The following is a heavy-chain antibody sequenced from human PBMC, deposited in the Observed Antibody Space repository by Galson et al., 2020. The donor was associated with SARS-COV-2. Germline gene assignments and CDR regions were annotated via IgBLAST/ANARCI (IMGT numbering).Heavy chain of an antibody. CDR2: IHYSGNT. Sequence: SETLSLTCTVPGGSISSYSWTWIRQPPGEGLEWIGYIHYSGNTNYNPSLKSGVTISFDTSKNQFSLKLTSVTAADTAVYYCAGRGGGSLDEAFDIWGQGTMVTVFS. D-gene: IGHD1-26*01. V-gene: IGHV4-59*08. CDR3: AGRGGGSLDEAFDI. CDR1: GGSISSYS. J-gene: IGHJ3*02.